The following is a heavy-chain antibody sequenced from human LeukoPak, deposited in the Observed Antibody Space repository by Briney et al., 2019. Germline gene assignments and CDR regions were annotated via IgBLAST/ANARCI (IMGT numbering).Heavy chain of an antibody. Sequence: ASVKVSCKASGYTFTSYDINWVRQATGQGLEWMGWMNPNSGNTGYAQKFQGRVTITRNTSISTAYMELSSLRSEDTAVYYCARGPGHYDFWSGYLSYYYYYMDVWGKGTTVTVSS. CDR1: GYTFTSYD. D-gene: IGHD3-3*01. J-gene: IGHJ6*03. V-gene: IGHV1-8*03. CDR2: MNPNSGNT. CDR3: ARGPGHYDFWSGYLSYYYYYMDV.